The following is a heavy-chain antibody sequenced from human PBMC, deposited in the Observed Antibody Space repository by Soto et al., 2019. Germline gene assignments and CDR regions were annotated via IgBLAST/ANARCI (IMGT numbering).Heavy chain of an antibody. Sequence: SVKVSCKASGGTFSSYAISWVRQAPGQGLEWMGGIIPIFGTANYAQKFQGRVTITADKSTSTAYMELSSLRSEDTAVYYCARAPRGCSGGSCYYYHYGMDVWGQGTTVTVYS. D-gene: IGHD2-15*01. J-gene: IGHJ6*02. CDR1: GGTFSSYA. CDR3: ARAPRGCSGGSCYYYHYGMDV. V-gene: IGHV1-69*06. CDR2: IIPIFGTA.